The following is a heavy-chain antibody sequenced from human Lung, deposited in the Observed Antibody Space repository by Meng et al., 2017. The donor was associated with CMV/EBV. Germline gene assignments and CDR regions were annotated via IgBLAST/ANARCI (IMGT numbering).Heavy chain of an antibody. V-gene: IGHV3-23*01. CDR1: GFSFSNDA. CDR3: ARLTPTYSSATFDY. Sequence: EVHLLESGGNLVQPGXSLRLSCAASGFSFSNDAMTWVRQALGRGLEWVSTISGRGDDTYYADSGKGRFTISRDNSKNTLYLQMNSLSAEDTAIYYCARLTPTYSSATFDYWGPGTLVTVSS. D-gene: IGHD2/OR15-2a*01. CDR2: ISGRGDDT. J-gene: IGHJ4*02.